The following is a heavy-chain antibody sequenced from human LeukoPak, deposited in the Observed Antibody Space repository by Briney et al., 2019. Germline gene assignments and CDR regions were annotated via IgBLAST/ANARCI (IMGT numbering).Heavy chain of an antibody. CDR2: IWCDGSNK. CDR1: GFTFSSYG. Sequence: GGSLRLSCAASGFTFSSYGMHWVRQAPGKGLEWVAVIWCDGSNKYYADSVKGRFTISRDNSKNTLYLQMNSLRAEDTAVYYCAREGYYDSSGTLDYWGQGTLVTVSS. J-gene: IGHJ4*02. V-gene: IGHV3-33*08. CDR3: AREGYYDSSGTLDY. D-gene: IGHD3-22*01.